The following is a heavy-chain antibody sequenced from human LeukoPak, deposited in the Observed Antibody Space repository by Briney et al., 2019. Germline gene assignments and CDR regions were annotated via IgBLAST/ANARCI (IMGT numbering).Heavy chain of an antibody. D-gene: IGHD2-21*01. CDR3: AREAFGGDYIYSIIFDS. CDR1: GFTFSSYA. V-gene: IGHV3-30-3*01. CDR2: DGSNK. Sequence: GGSLRLSCAASGFTFSSYAMHWVRQAPGKGLEWVAYDGSNKYYADSVKGRFTISRDNSKNTLYLQMNSLRAEDTAVYYCAREAFGGDYIYSIIFDSWGRGTLVTVSS. J-gene: IGHJ4*02.